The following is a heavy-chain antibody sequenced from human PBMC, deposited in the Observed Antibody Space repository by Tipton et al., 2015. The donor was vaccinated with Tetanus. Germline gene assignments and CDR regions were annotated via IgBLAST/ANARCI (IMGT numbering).Heavy chain of an antibody. Sequence: TLSLTCAVYGGSFSGYYWSWIRQPPGKGLEWIGEINHSGSTNYNPSLKSRVTISVDTSKNQFSLKLSSVTAADTAVYYCARAGYSSGWYVRDYYYYYGMDVWGQGTTVTVSS. V-gene: IGHV4-34*01. CDR3: ARAGYSSGWYVRDYYYYYGMDV. J-gene: IGHJ6*02. CDR2: INHSGST. D-gene: IGHD6-19*01. CDR1: GGSFSGYY.